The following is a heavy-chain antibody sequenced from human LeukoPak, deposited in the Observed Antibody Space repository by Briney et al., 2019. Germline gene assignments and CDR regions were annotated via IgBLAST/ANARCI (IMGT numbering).Heavy chain of an antibody. CDR2: INSDGSST. CDR1: GFTFSSYW. Sequence: PGGSLRLSCAASGFTFSSYWMHWVRQAPGKGLVWVSRINSDGSSTSYADSVKGRFTISRDNAKNTLYLQMNSLRAEDTAVYYCARGGRAAAGTYYDYWGQGALVTVCS. V-gene: IGHV3-74*01. D-gene: IGHD6-13*01. CDR3: ARGGRAAAGTYYDY. J-gene: IGHJ4*02.